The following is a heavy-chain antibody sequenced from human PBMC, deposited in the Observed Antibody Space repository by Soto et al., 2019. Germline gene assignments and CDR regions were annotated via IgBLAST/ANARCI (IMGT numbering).Heavy chain of an antibody. D-gene: IGHD3-22*01. CDR1: GGSISSGGYY. CDR3: ARESYYYDSSGYYHYFDY. CDR2: IYYSGST. Sequence: SETLSLTCTVSGGSISSGGYYWSWIRQHPGKGLEWIGYIYYSGSTYYNPSLKSRVTISVDTSKNQFSLKLSSVTAADTAVYYCARESYYYDSSGYYHYFDYWGQGTLVTVSS. J-gene: IGHJ4*02. V-gene: IGHV4-31*03.